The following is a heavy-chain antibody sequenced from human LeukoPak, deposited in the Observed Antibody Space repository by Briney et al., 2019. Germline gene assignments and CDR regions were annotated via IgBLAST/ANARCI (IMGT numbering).Heavy chain of an antibody. CDR1: GLTFSSYG. CDR2: IWYDGSNK. V-gene: IGHV3-33*01. CDR3: ARDGLRAAGTHFDY. J-gene: IGHJ4*02. D-gene: IGHD6-13*01. Sequence: PGESLRLACAAAGLTFSSYGMDWVRQAPGKGLEWVAVIWYDGSNKYYADSVKGRFTISRDNSKNTLYLQMNSLRAEETAVYYCARDGLRAAGTHFDYWGQGTLVSVSS.